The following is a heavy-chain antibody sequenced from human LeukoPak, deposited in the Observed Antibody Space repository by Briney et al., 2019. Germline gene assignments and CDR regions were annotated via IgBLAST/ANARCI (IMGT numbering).Heavy chain of an antibody. D-gene: IGHD3-22*01. J-gene: IGHJ4*02. Sequence: ASVKVSCKASGYTFTGYYMHWVRQAPGQGLEWMGWINPNSGGTNYAQKFQGRVTMTRDTSISTAYMDLSRLRSDDTAVYYCARGRYYYDSSGYRGGLDYWGQGTLVTVSS. CDR1: GYTFTGYY. CDR3: ARGRYYYDSSGYRGGLDY. CDR2: INPNSGGT. V-gene: IGHV1-2*02.